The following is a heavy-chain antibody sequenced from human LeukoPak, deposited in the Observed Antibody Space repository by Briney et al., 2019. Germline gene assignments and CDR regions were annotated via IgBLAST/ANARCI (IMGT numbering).Heavy chain of an antibody. Sequence: PSETLSLTCAVYGGSFSGYYWSWIRQPPGKGLEWIGEINHSGSTNYNPSLKRRVTISVDTSKNQFSLKLSSVTAADTAVYYCARLAYCGGDCHYYYYYGMDVWGQGTTVTVSS. CDR1: GGSFSGYY. CDR2: INHSGST. V-gene: IGHV4-34*01. CDR3: ARLAYCGGDCHYYYYYGMDV. J-gene: IGHJ6*02. D-gene: IGHD2-21*02.